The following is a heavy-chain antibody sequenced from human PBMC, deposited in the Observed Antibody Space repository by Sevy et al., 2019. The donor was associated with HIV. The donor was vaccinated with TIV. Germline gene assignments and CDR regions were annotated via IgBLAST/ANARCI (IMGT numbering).Heavy chain of an antibody. Sequence: GGSLRLSCAASGFTFSSYGMHWVRQAPGKGLEWVAVISYDGSNKYYADSVKGRFTISRDNSKNTLYLQMNSRRAEDTAVYYCAKVGRERGYSYGFDYWGQGTLVTVSS. V-gene: IGHV3-30*18. CDR1: GFTFSSYG. CDR2: ISYDGSNK. J-gene: IGHJ4*02. CDR3: AKVGRERGYSYGFDY. D-gene: IGHD5-18*01.